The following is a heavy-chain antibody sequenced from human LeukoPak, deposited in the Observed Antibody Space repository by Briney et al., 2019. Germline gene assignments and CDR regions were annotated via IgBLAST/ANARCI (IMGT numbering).Heavy chain of an antibody. D-gene: IGHD6-6*01. J-gene: IGHJ4*02. CDR2: INSDGTTT. Sequence: AGGSLRLSCAASGFTLSNYWMHWVRQAPGKGLVWVSRINSDGTTTSSADSVKGRFTISRDNAKNTLYLQMNSLRAEDTAVYYCARQYSSLSEFDYWGQGTLVTVSS. CDR3: ARQYSSLSEFDY. V-gene: IGHV3-74*01. CDR1: GFTLSNYW.